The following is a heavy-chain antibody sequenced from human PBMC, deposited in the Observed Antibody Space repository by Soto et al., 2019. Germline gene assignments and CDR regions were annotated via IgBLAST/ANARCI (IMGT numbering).Heavy chain of an antibody. CDR2: ISGIGHST. Sequence: PGGSLRLSCAASGFTFSSYAMGWVRQAPGKGLEWVSSISGIGHSTYYADSVKGRFTISRDNPKNTLHLQMNSLRAEDTAVYYCAKRIMSTIGHFDSWGQGTLVTVSS. CDR3: AKRIMSTIGHFDS. J-gene: IGHJ4*02. V-gene: IGHV3-23*01. D-gene: IGHD1-1*01. CDR1: GFTFSSYA.